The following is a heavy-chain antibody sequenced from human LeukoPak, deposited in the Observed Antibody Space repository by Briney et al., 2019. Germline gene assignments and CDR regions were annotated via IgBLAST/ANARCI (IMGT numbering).Heavy chain of an antibody. CDR3: ARHNNWGFDY. CDR1: GYSFTSSW. D-gene: IGHD7-27*01. V-gene: IGHV5-51*01. J-gene: IGHJ4*02. Sequence: GESLKISCQASGYSFTSSWIGWARQMPGKGLEWMAIINPGDSDTRYSPSFQGQVTISADKSISTVYLQWGSLKASDTAMYYCARHNNWGFDYWDRGTLLTVSS. CDR2: INPGDSDT.